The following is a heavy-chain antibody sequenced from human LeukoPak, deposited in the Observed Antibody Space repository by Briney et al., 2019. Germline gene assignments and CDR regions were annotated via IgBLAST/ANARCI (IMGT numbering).Heavy chain of an antibody. V-gene: IGHV3-21*01. D-gene: IGHD5-12*01. Sequence: QPGGSLRLSCAASGFTFSSYAMSWVRQAPGKGLEWVSSISSSSSYIYYADSVKGRFTISRDNAKNSLYLQMNSLRAEDTAVYYCARIGTATVDYWGQGTLVTVSS. J-gene: IGHJ4*02. CDR3: ARIGTATVDY. CDR2: ISSSSSYI. CDR1: GFTFSSYA.